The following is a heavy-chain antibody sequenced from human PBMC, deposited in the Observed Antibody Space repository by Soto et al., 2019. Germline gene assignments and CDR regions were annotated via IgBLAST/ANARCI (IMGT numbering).Heavy chain of an antibody. J-gene: IGHJ4*02. D-gene: IGHD7-27*01. Sequence: GGSLRLSCAASGFTFSSYAMQWVRQAPGKGLEWVAVISYDGSNKYYADSVKGRFTISRDNSKNTLYLQMNSLRAEDTAVYYCARGEAGDEPYTFNHFDYWGQGTLVTVSS. CDR3: ARGEAGDEPYTFNHFDY. CDR2: ISYDGSNK. CDR1: GFTFSSYA. V-gene: IGHV3-30*04.